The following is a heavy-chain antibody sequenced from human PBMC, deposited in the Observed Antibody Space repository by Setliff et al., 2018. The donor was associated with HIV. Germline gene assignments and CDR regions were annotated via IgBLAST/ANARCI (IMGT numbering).Heavy chain of an antibody. CDR3: ARDPHISSWYSRATNVDY. J-gene: IGHJ4*02. CDR2: IYTSGST. V-gene: IGHV4-4*07. D-gene: IGHD6-13*01. Sequence: SETLSLTCTVSGGSISSYYWSWIRQPAGKGLEWIGRIYTSGSTNYNPSLKSRVTMSVDTSKNQFSLKLSSVTAADTAVYYCARDPHISSWYSRATNVDYWGQGTLVTVSS. CDR1: GGSISSYY.